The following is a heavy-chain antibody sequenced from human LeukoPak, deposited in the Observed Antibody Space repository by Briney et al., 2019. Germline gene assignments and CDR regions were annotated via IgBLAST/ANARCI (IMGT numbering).Heavy chain of an antibody. V-gene: IGHV1-69*05. CDR2: IIPIFGTA. D-gene: IGHD1-26*01. J-gene: IGHJ4*02. CDR1: GGTFSSYA. Sequence: SVKVSCKASGGTFSSYAISWVRQAPGQGLEWMGGIIPIFGTANYAQKFQGRVTITTDESTSTAYMELSSLRSEDTAVYYCVAGGIVGATTFDYWGQGTLVTVSS. CDR3: VAGGIVGATTFDY.